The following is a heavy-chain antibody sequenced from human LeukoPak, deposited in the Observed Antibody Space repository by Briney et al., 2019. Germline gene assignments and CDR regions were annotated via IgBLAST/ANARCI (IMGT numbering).Heavy chain of an antibody. CDR3: TSLTYYYDSSGYPRPPY. V-gene: IGHV3-49*04. J-gene: IGHJ4*02. D-gene: IGHD3-22*01. CDR1: GFTFGDYA. Sequence: GGSLRLFCTASGFTFGDYAMSWVRQATGKGLEWVGFIRSKAYGGTTEYAASVKGRFTISRDDSKSIAYLQMNSLKTEDTAVYYCTSLTYYYDSSGYPRPPYWGQGTLVTVSS. CDR2: IRSKAYGGTT.